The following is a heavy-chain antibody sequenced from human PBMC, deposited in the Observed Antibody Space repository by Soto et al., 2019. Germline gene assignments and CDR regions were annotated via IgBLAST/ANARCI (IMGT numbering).Heavy chain of an antibody. CDR2: ISYDGSNK. V-gene: IGHV3-30-3*01. CDR1: GFTFSRYA. D-gene: IGHD6-13*01. J-gene: IGHJ6*02. Sequence: QVQLVESGGGVVQPGRSLRLSCAASGFTFSRYAMHWVRQAPGKGLEWVAVISYDGSNKYYADSVKGRFTISRDNSKNTLYLQMNSLRAEDSAVYYCARGGGSSWYGYYYYGMDVWGQGTTVTVSS. CDR3: ARGGGSSWYGYYYYGMDV.